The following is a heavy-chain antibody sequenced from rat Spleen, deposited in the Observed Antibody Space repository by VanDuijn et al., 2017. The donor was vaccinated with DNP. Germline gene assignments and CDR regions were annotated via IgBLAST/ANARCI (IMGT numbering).Heavy chain of an antibody. V-gene: IGHV2S75*01. D-gene: IGHD1-12*01. CDR2: IWGHGNT. CDR3: TREGWGYVMDA. J-gene: IGHJ2*01. CDR1: GFSLTNYG. Sequence: QVQLKESGPVLVQASETLSLTCTVSGFSLTNYGVIWVRQSPGKGLEWMGIIWGHGNTDYNSALKSRLNINRDTSKSQVFLKMNSLQTDDTAIYYCTREGWGYVMDAWGQGVMVTVSS.